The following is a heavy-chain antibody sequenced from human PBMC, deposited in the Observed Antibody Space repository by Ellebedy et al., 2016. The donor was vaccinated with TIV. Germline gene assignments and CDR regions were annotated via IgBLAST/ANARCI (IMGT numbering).Heavy chain of an antibody. CDR2: ISFDGTDR. D-gene: IGHD5-24*01. Sequence: GGSLRLSCAALGFDFNNYPMHWVRQAPGKGLEWVALISFDGTDRYYADSVKGRFTISRDSSKNTLYLQMHSLRPEDTAVYYCARGGFWSVEGAFDVWGQGTLAIVSS. J-gene: IGHJ3*01. V-gene: IGHV3-30*04. CDR1: GFDFNNYP. CDR3: ARGGFWSVEGAFDV.